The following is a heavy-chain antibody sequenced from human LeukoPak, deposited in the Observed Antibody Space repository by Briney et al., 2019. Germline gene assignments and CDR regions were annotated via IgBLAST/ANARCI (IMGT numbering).Heavy chain of an antibody. CDR2: IYSSGSV. V-gene: IGHV4-61*02. Sequence: SETLSLTCTVSGASISSGGYYWSWIRQPAGKGLEWIGRIYSSGSVNYNPSLKSRVTISMDTSKDQFSLKLTYVTAADTAVYYCARDPLAALGNWFDPWGQGILVTVSS. J-gene: IGHJ5*02. D-gene: IGHD6-13*01. CDR1: GASISSGGYY. CDR3: ARDPLAALGNWFDP.